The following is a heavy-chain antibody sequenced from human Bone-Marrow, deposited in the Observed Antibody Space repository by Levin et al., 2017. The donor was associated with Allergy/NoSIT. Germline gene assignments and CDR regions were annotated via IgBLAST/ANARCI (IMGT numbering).Heavy chain of an antibody. J-gene: IGHJ5*02. D-gene: IGHD1-26*01. CDR2: VHHSGST. Sequence: SQTLSLTCSVSDGSISTYYWSWIRQPPGRGLEWIGFVHHSGSTNSSPSLKSRVIVSVDTSKNQFYLNFSSVTAADTAVYFCARGDFEAVIASWGQGILVTVST. V-gene: IGHV4-59*13. CDR1: DGSISTYY. CDR3: ARGDFEAVIAS.